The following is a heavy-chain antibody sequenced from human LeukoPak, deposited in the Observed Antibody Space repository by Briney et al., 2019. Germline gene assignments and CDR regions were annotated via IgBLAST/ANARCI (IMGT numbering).Heavy chain of an antibody. V-gene: IGHV3-7*01. CDR1: EVTFSRYW. J-gene: IGHJ6*03. CDR3: ARGFEDSGYSSSAYKYYYYMDV. D-gene: IGHD6-6*01. Sequence: WGSLRLSCVASEVTFSRYWSLWVRQPPGKGLEWVANIKQDGSEKYYVASVKGRFTISRDNVKNYVDLQMNSLRAADTAVYYCARGFEDSGYSSSAYKYYYYMDVGGKGTTVTVSS. CDR2: IKQDGSEK.